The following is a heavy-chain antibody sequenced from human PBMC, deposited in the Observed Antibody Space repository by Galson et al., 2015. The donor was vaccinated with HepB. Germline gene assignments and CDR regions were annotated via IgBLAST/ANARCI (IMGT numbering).Heavy chain of an antibody. CDR1: GFTFDDYA. J-gene: IGHJ3*02. CDR3: AKDMGTGAFDAFDI. D-gene: IGHD3/OR15-3a*01. V-gene: IGHV3-9*01. Sequence: SLRLSCAAPGFTFDDYAMHWVRQAPGKGLEWVSGISWNSGSIGYADSVKGRFTISRDNAKNSLYLQMNSLRAEDTALYYCAKDMGTGAFDAFDIWGQGTMVTVSS. CDR2: ISWNSGSI.